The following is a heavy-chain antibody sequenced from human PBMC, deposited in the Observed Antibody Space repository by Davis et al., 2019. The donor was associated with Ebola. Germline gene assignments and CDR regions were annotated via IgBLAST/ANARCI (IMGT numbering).Heavy chain of an antibody. V-gene: IGHV1-46*01. CDR2: IDPRGGST. J-gene: IGHJ4*02. CDR1: GYIFTTYY. Sequence: ASVKVSCKASGYIFTTYYIHWVRQAPGQGLEWMGIIDPRGGSTNYAQKFQGRVTMTRDTSTTTVYMELTSLRSEDTAIYYCAREGGATVAFDYWGQGTPVTVSS. D-gene: IGHD1-26*01. CDR3: AREGGATVAFDY.